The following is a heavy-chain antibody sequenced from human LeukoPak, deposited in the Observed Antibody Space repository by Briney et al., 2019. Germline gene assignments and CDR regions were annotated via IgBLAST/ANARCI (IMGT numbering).Heavy chain of an antibody. CDR1: GFTFSSYW. CDR3: SAYDSSGYYFAPDFDY. Sequence: GGSLRLSCAASGFTFSSYWMNWARQAPGKGLEWVGRIKSKTDGGTTDYAAPVKGRFTISRDDSKNTLYLQMNSLKTEDTAVYYCSAYDSSGYYFAPDFDYWGQGTLVTVSS. V-gene: IGHV3-15*07. J-gene: IGHJ4*02. CDR2: IKSKTDGGTT. D-gene: IGHD3-22*01.